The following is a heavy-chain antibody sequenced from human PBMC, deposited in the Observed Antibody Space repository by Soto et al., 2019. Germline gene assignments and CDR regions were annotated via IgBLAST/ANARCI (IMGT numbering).Heavy chain of an antibody. D-gene: IGHD2-2*02. V-gene: IGHV3-21*01. Sequence: PGGSLRLSCAASGFTFSSYSMNWVRQAPGKGLEWVSSISSSSSYIYYADSVKGRFTISRDNAKNSLYLQMNSLRAEDTAVYYCAGGGFCSSTSCYTARNNWFDPWGQGTLVTVSS. J-gene: IGHJ5*02. CDR1: GFTFSSYS. CDR3: AGGGFCSSTSCYTARNNWFDP. CDR2: ISSSSSYI.